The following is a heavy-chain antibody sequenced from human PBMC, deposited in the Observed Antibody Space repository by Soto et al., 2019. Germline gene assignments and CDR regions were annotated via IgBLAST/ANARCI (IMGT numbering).Heavy chain of an antibody. V-gene: IGHV1-69*06. CDR3: ARCDYYDSSGYYEFYWFDP. J-gene: IGHJ5*02. CDR2: IIPIFGTA. CDR1: GGTFSSYA. D-gene: IGHD3-22*01. Sequence: SVKVSCKASGGTFSSYAISWVRQAPGQGXEWMGGIIPIFGTANYAQKFQGRVTITADKSTSTAYMELSSLRSEDTAVYYCARCDYYDSSGYYEFYWFDPWGQGTLVTVSS.